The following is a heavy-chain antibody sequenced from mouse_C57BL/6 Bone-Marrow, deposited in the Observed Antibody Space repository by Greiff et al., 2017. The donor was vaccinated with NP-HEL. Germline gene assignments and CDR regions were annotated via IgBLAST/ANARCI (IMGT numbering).Heavy chain of an antibody. CDR2: LWSGGST. CDR3: ARHYDYDEGFAY. J-gene: IGHJ3*01. CDR1: GFSLTSYG. Sequence: VQLQQSGPGLVQPSQSLSITCTVSGFSLTSYGVHWVRQSPGKGLEWLGVLWSGGSTDYNAAFISRLSISKDNSKSQVFFKMNSLQADDTAIYYCARHYDYDEGFAYWGQGTLVTVSA. V-gene: IGHV2-2*01. D-gene: IGHD2-4*01.